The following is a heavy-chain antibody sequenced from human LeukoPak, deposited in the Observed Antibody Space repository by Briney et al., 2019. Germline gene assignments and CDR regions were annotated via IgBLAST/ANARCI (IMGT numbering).Heavy chain of an antibody. D-gene: IGHD1-26*01. Sequence: GGSLRLSCAASGFTFDGYAMHWVRQAPGKGLEWVSLISWDGGSTYYADSVKGRFTISRDNSKNSLYLQMNSLRAEDTASYYCAKDRFSGSYYDEVGFDYWGQGTLVTVSS. J-gene: IGHJ4*02. CDR3: AKDRFSGSYYDEVGFDY. V-gene: IGHV3-43D*03. CDR1: GFTFDGYA. CDR2: ISWDGGST.